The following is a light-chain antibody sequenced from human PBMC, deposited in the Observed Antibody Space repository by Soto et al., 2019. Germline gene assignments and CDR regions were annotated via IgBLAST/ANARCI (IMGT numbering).Light chain of an antibody. CDR2: DAS. J-gene: IGKJ5*01. CDR3: QHRSDWPIT. V-gene: IGKV3-11*01. CDR1: QSVSNY. Sequence: EIVLTQSPATLSLSPGERATLSCRASQSVSNYLAWYQQKPGQAPRVLISDASNRATGIPARFSGSGSGTDFTLTIDSLEPEDFAVYYCQHRSDWPITFGQGTRLEIK.